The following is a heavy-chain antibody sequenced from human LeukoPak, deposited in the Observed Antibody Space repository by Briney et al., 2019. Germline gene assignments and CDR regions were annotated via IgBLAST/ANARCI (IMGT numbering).Heavy chain of an antibody. CDR1: GFTFSSYS. D-gene: IGHD3-3*01. CDR2: ISSSSSYI. J-gene: IGHJ4*02. Sequence: PGGSLRLSCAASGFTFSSYSMNWVRQAPGKGLEWVSSISSSSSYIYYADSVKGRFTISRDNAKNSLYLQMNSLRAEDTAVYYCARDLDVTGVVTPPFDYWGQGTLVTVSS. CDR3: ARDLDVTGVVTPPFDY. V-gene: IGHV3-21*01.